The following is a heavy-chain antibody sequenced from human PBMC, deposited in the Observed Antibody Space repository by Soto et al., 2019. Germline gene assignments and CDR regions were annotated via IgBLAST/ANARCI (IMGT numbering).Heavy chain of an antibody. J-gene: IGHJ4*02. D-gene: IGHD2-2*01. Sequence: GGSLRLSCAAAGFSFSTYAMHWVRQAPGGGLEWVAVIRYDESNKYYADSVKGRFTISRDNSKNTLYLQMNSLRAEDTAVYYCARPPEGYCSSTSCKIYGDSAPYFYYWGQGTLVTVSS. CDR2: IRYDESNK. CDR1: GFSFSTYA. V-gene: IGHV3-33*08. CDR3: ARPPEGYCSSTSCKIYGDSAPYFYY.